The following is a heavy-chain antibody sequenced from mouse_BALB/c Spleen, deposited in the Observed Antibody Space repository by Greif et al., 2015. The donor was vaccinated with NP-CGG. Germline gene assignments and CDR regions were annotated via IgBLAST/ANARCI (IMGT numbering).Heavy chain of an antibody. J-gene: IGHJ3*01. CDR1: GFSLTSYG. CDR3: ASYLRSWFAY. CDR2: IWAGGST. Sequence: QVQLQQSGPGLVAPSQSLSITCTVPGFSLTSYGVHWVRQPPGKGLEWLGVIWAGGSTNYNSALMSRLSISKDNSKSQVFLKMNSLQTDDTAMYYCASYLRSWFAYWGQGTLVTVSA. V-gene: IGHV2-9*02.